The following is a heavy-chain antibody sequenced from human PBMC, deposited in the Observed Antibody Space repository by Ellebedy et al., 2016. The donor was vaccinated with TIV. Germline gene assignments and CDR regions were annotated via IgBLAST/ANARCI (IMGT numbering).Heavy chain of an antibody. CDR3: ARDPGGGGDYGDNWFDP. J-gene: IGHJ5*02. V-gene: IGHV3-66*01. CDR2: IYKNGGT. Sequence: GESLKISCAASGFTVSDYFMTWVRQAPGKGLEWVSLIYKNGGTNYTDSVNGRFTITRDDSKNKLYLQMNSLRAEDTAVYYCARDPGGGGDYGDNWFDPWGQGTLVTVSS. D-gene: IGHD3-16*01. CDR1: GFTVSDYF.